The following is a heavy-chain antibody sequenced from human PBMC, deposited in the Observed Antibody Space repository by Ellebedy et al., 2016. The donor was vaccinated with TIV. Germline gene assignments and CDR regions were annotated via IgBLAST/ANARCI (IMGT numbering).Heavy chain of an antibody. J-gene: IGHJ5*02. Sequence: SETLSLXXTVSGGSISSSSYYWGWIRQPPGKGLEWIGSIYYSGSTYYNPSLKSRVTISVDTSKNQFSLKLSSVTAADTAVYYCARGHWSSDGWFDPWGQGTLVTVSS. D-gene: IGHD6-25*01. V-gene: IGHV4-39*07. CDR1: GGSISSSSYY. CDR3: ARGHWSSDGWFDP. CDR2: IYYSGST.